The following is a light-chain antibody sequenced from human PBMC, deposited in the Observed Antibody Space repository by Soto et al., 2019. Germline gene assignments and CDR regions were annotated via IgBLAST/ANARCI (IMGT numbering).Light chain of an antibody. V-gene: IGKV3-11*01. CDR1: QNVSSY. Sequence: EVVLTQSPGTLSLSPGERATLSCRASQNVSSYLAWYQQKPGQAPRLLILHASNRAAGIPARFSGSGSGSDFTLTISSLEPEDFAVYYCQQRSNWPPFTVGQGT. CDR3: QQRSNWPPFT. CDR2: HAS. J-gene: IGKJ2*01.